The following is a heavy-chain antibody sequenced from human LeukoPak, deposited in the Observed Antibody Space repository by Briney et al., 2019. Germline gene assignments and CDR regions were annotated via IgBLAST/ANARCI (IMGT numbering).Heavy chain of an antibody. V-gene: IGHV3-11*06. Sequence: GRFTISRDNAKKSLYLRMNSLIAEDTAVYYCAKHQLVGDWYFELWGRGTLVTVSS. J-gene: IGHJ2*01. D-gene: IGHD6-13*01. CDR3: AKHQLVGDWYFEL.